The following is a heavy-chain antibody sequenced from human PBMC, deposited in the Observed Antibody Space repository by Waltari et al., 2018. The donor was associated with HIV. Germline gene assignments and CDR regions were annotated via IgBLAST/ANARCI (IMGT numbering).Heavy chain of an antibody. J-gene: IGHJ6*02. V-gene: IGHV3-66*01. D-gene: IGHD3-22*01. Sequence: EVQLVESGGGLVQRGGSLSLSCAASGFLFSSNYMSWVRPAPGKGLELVSVIYSGGSTYYGDSVKGRFTISRDNSKNTLYLQMNSLRAEDTAVYYCARDNPAYDSSGYYYGMDVWGQGTTATVSS. CDR3: ARDNPAYDSSGYYYGMDV. CDR1: GFLFSSNY. CDR2: IYSGGST.